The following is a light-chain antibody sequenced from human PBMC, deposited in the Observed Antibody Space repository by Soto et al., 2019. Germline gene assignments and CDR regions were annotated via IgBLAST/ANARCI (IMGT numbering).Light chain of an antibody. CDR2: EDS. CDR3: ASHAGRGTLV. J-gene: IGLJ3*02. CDR1: SSDVGKYNL. V-gene: IGLV2-23*01. Sequence: QSALTQPRSVSGSPGQSVTISCTGTSSDVGKYNLVSWYQQHPGKAPKLMIYEDSKRPSGVSNRFSGSKSGNTASLTISGLQAEDDADYYCASHAGRGTLVFGGGTKVTVL.